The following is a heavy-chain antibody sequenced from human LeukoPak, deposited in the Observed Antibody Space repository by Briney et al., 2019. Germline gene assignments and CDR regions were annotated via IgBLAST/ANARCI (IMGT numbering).Heavy chain of an antibody. CDR1: GLTFSNAW. J-gene: IGHJ4*02. CDR2: IRSKADGGTT. CDR3: ATDIDY. Sequence: GGSLRLSCAASGLTFSNAWMNWVRQAPGKGLEWIGRIRSKADGGTTDYAAPMKGRFTISRDDSKNTLYLQMNSLNTEDTALYYCATDIDYWGQGTLVTVSS. V-gene: IGHV3-15*01.